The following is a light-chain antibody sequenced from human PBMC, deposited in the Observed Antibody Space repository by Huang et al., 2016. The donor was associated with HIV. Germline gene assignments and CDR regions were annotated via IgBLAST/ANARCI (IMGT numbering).Light chain of an antibody. J-gene: IGKJ5*01. CDR3: QQYKSWFT. CDR1: QSVDDN. V-gene: IGKV3-15*01. Sequence: EIVLTQSPATLSVSPGKRVTLACRASQSVDDNLAWYQQKPGQAPRLLVDGASTRVTGVPVRFSGSGSGTEVTLTITSLQSEGSASYYWQQYKSWFTFGQGTRLEIK. CDR2: GAS.